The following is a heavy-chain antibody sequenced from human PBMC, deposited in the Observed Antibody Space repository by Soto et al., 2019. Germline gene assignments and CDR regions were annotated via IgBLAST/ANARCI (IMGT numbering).Heavy chain of an antibody. CDR2: ISAYNGNT. CDR1: GYTFTSYG. Sequence: ASVKVSCKASGYTFTSYGISWVRQAPGQGLEWMGWISAYNGNTNYAQKLQGRVTMTTDTSTSTAYMELSSLRSEDTAVYYCARFPGGSGSYWPDYYYYMDVWGKGTTVTVSS. D-gene: IGHD3-10*01. V-gene: IGHV1-18*01. J-gene: IGHJ6*03. CDR3: ARFPGGSGSYWPDYYYYMDV.